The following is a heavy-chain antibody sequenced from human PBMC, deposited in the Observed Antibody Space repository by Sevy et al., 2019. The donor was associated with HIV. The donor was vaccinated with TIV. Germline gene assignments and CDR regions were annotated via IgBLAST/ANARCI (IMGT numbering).Heavy chain of an antibody. Sequence: GGSLRLSCAASGFTFSTYAMNWVRQAPGKGLEWVSAIGGSDGGTYYADSVKGRFTISSDNSKNMLYLLMNSLSAEDTAIYYCANDIIYVVGEPFDIWGQGTMVTVSS. CDR3: ANDIIYVVGEPFDI. CDR2: IGGSDGGT. CDR1: GFTFSTYA. V-gene: IGHV3-23*01. D-gene: IGHD2-21*01. J-gene: IGHJ3*02.